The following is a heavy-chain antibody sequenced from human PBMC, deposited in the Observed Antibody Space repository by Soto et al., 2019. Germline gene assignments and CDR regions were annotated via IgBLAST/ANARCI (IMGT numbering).Heavy chain of an antibody. CDR1: GDTFTEYY. V-gene: IGHV1-46*01. Sequence: QVQLMQSGAEVKKPGASVKVSCKASGDTFTEYYIHWVRQAPGQGLEWMGTVNPSGGHTTYAQHSLGRVTTTAHTADSTLYMDLTTLTSEATAVYYCATGGNVVVGTAALDYWGQGTLVTVSS. CDR3: ATGGNVVVGTAALDY. D-gene: IGHD2-21*02. CDR2: VNPSGGHT. J-gene: IGHJ4*02.